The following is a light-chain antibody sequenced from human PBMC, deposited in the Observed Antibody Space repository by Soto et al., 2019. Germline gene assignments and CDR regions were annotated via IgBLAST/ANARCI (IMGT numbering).Light chain of an antibody. CDR3: QVWDSSSDHGV. CDR1: SIGTTS. J-gene: IGLJ2*01. V-gene: IGLV3-21*04. CDR2: YDS. Sequence: SYELTQPPSVSVAPGQTATITCGGNSIGTTSVHWYQQKPGQAPVLVIYYDSDRPSGIPERFSGSNSGNTATLTISRVEAGDEADYYCQVWDSSSDHGVFGGGTKLTVL.